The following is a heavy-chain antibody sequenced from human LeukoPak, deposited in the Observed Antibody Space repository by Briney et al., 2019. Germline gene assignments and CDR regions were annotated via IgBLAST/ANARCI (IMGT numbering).Heavy chain of an antibody. J-gene: IGHJ5*02. Sequence: GGSLRLSCAASGFTVSSNCMSWVRQAPGKGLEWVSVIYSGGSTYYADSVKGRFTISRDNSKNTLYLQMNSLRAEDTAVYYCARVVSCSGGSCYSGWFDPWGQGTLVTVSS. CDR2: IYSGGST. V-gene: IGHV3-53*01. CDR3: ARVVSCSGGSCYSGWFDP. CDR1: GFTVSSNC. D-gene: IGHD2-15*01.